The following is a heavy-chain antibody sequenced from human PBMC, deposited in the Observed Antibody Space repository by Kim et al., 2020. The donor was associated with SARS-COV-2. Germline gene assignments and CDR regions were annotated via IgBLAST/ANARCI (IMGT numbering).Heavy chain of an antibody. CDR1: GYTFTSYA. CDR2: INTNTGNP. CDR3: AREGIKRRDDAFDI. J-gene: IGHJ3*02. Sequence: ASVKVSCKASGYTFTSYAMNWVRQAPGQGLEWMGWINTNTGNPTYAQGFTGRFVFSLDTSVSTAYLQISSLKAEDTAVYYCAREGIKRRDDAFDIWGQGTMVTVSS. V-gene: IGHV7-4-1*02.